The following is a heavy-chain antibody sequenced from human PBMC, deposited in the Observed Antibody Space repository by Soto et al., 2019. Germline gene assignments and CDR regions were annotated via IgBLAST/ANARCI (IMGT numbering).Heavy chain of an antibody. J-gene: IGHJ5*02. Sequence: QVQLVQSGAEVKKPGSSVKVSCKASGGTFSSYTISWVRQAPGQGLEWMGRIIPIRGIANYAQKFQGRVTITADKSTSTAYMELSSLRSEDTAVYYCAREPVSSSANRCDPWGQGTLVTVSS. CDR1: GGTFSSYT. CDR3: AREPVSSSANRCDP. V-gene: IGHV1-69*08. D-gene: IGHD6-13*01. CDR2: IIPIRGIA.